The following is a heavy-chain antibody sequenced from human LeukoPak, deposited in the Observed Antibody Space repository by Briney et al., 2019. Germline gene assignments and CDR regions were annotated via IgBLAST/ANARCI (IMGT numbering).Heavy chain of an antibody. CDR1: GFTFSSYW. J-gene: IGHJ4*02. CDR3: VRDRVYSSGWYDY. Sequence: GGSLRLSCAASGFTFSSYWMSWVRQAPGKGLEWVANIKQDGSEKYYVDSVKGRFTISRDNAKNSLYLQMNSLRAEDTAVYYCVRDRVYSSGWYDYWGQGTLVTVSS. D-gene: IGHD6-19*01. V-gene: IGHV3-7*03. CDR2: IKQDGSEK.